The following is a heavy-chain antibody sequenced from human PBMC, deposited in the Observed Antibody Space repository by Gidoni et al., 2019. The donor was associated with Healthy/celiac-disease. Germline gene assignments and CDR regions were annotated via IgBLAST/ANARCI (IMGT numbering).Heavy chain of an antibody. CDR3: AISRRIPNYDILTGYFRSAYYYGMDV. Sequence: QVQLVQSGAEVKKPGSSVKVSCKASGGTFSSYAISWVRQAPGQGLEWMGGIIPIFGTANYAQKFQGRVTITADKSTSTAYMELSSLRSEDTAVYYCAISRRIPNYDILTGYFRSAYYYGMDVWGQGTTVTVSS. CDR2: IIPIFGTA. D-gene: IGHD3-9*01. V-gene: IGHV1-69*06. J-gene: IGHJ6*02. CDR1: GGTFSSYA.